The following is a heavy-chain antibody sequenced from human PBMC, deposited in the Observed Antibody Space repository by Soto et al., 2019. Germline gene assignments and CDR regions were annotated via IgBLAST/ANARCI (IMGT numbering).Heavy chain of an antibody. D-gene: IGHD1-26*01. Sequence: GGSLRLSCAASGFSFSTYGMHWVRQAPGKGLEWVAFISNDGSEKYYVDSVKGRFTISRDNAKNSLYLQMNSLRAEDTAVYYCARVVISGSYLDYWGQGTLVTVSS. CDR1: GFSFSTYG. CDR3: ARVVISGSYLDY. V-gene: IGHV3-30*03. J-gene: IGHJ4*02. CDR2: ISNDGSEK.